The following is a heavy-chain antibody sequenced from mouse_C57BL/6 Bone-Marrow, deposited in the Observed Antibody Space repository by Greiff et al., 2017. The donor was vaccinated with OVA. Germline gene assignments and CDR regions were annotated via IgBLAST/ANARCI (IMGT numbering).Heavy chain of an antibody. CDR3: ARADYYAMDD. CDR2: IYPRSGNT. V-gene: IGHV1-81*01. Sequence: QVQLQQSGAELARPGASVKLSCKASGYTFTSYGIRWVKQRPGQGLEWIGEIYPRSGNTYYNEKFKGKATLTADKSSSTAYMELRSLTSEDSAVYFCARADYYAMDDWGQGTSVTVSS. CDR1: GYTFTSYG. J-gene: IGHJ4*01.